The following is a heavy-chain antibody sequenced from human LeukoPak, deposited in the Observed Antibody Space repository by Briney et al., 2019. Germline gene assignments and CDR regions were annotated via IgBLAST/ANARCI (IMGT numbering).Heavy chain of an antibody. D-gene: IGHD3-22*01. Sequence: SGPTLVKPTQTLTLTCTLSGFSLSTSGVGVGWIRQPPGKALEWLALIYWDDDKRYSPSLKSRLTITKDTSKNQVVLTMTNMDPVDTATYYCAHRSYYYDSSGYYKGHYFDYWGQGTLVTVSS. V-gene: IGHV2-5*02. CDR2: IYWDDDK. CDR3: AHRSYYYDSSGYYKGHYFDY. J-gene: IGHJ4*02. CDR1: GFSLSTSGVG.